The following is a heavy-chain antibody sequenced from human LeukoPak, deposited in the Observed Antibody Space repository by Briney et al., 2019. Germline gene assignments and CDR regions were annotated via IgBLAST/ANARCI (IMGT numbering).Heavy chain of an antibody. CDR1: GYTFTSYY. CDR2: INPSGGST. V-gene: IGHV1-46*01. CDR3: ARGSPPSYSSSWYHKPYYYYYYMDV. Sequence: ASVKVSCKASGYTFTSYYMHWMRQAPGQGLEWMGIINPSGGSTSYAQKFQGRVTMTRDTSTSTVYMELSSLGSEDTAVYYCARGSPPSYSSSWYHKPYYYYYYMDVWGKGTTVTISS. D-gene: IGHD6-13*01. J-gene: IGHJ6*03.